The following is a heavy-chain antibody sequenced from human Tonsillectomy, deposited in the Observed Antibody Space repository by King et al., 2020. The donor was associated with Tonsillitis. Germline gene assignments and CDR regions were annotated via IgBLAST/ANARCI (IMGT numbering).Heavy chain of an antibody. Sequence: VQLVESGGGLVQPGESLRLSXAVSGFTFSSYAMSWVRQAPGKGLEWVXXXXGXGTXTHYADSVKXRFTISRDXXKNXLYLXXNXLXAEDTAVYYCAKQGGYSGYDHIDYWGQGTLVTVSS. J-gene: IGHJ4*02. CDR1: GFTFSSYA. CDR3: AKQGGYSGYDHIDY. D-gene: IGHD5-12*01. V-gene: IGHV3-23*04. CDR2: XXGXGTXT.